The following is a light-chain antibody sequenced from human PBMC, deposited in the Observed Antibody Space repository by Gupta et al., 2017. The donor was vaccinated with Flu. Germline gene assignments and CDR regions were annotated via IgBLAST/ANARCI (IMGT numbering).Light chain of an antibody. CDR2: EVS. V-gene: IGLV2-14*01. CDR3: SSYTSTSMI. Sequence: QSALTQPASVSGSPGQSITISCTGTSRDIGGYNYVSWYQQHPGKAPKLMIYEVSNRPSGVSNRFSAFKSGNTASLTISGLQAEDEADYYCSSYTSTSMIFGGGTTLTVL. J-gene: IGLJ2*01. CDR1: SRDIGGYNY.